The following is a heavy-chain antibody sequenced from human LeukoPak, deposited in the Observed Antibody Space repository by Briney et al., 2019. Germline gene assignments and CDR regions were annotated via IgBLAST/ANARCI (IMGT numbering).Heavy chain of an antibody. CDR2: IYYSGST. CDR1: GGSISSYY. CDR3: ATHYSSRYLDAFDI. D-gene: IGHD3-22*01. V-gene: IGHV4-59*01. J-gene: IGHJ3*02. Sequence: SETLSLTCTVSGGSISSYYWSWIRQSPGKGLEWIGYIYYSGSTNYNPSLKSRVTISVDSSKNQFSLKLSSVTAADKAMYYCATHYSSRYLDAFDIWGQGTMVTVSS.